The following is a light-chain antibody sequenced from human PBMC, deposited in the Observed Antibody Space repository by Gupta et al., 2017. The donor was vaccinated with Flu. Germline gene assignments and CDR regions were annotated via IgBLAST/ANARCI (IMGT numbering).Light chain of an antibody. V-gene: IGLV2-14*01. CDR1: SSAVGGYYY. CDR3: SSYTSSSTGV. J-gene: IGLJ1*01. Sequence: SALPPPASVSGSPGQSTTIPCTGTSSAVGGYYYVSSYQQHPDNAPNLMSSDVSNRPPGVSNRFSGSKCGNAALPTISGLQAEEEDDYYCSSYTSSSTGVFGAGTKVTVL. CDR2: DVS.